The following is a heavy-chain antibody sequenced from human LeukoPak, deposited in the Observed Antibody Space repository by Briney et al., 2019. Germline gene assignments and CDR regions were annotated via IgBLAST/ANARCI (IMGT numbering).Heavy chain of an antibody. D-gene: IGHD4/OR15-4a*01. CDR3: ARSPRDYGGF. J-gene: IGHJ4*02. CDR2: ISSSSSYI. CDR1: GFTFSSYS. V-gene: IGHV3-21*01. Sequence: GGSLRLSCAASGFTFSSYSMNWVRQAPGKGLEWVSSISSSSSYIYYADSVKARFTISRDNAKNSLYLQMNSLRAEDTAVYYCARSPRDYGGFWGQGTLVTVSS.